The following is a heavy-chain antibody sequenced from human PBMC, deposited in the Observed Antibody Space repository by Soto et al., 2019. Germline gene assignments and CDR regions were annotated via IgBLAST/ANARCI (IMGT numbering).Heavy chain of an antibody. CDR1: RLTFSDYY. V-gene: IGHV3-11*01. CDR3: ARDPEPQYYFDS. CDR2: ISGSGGTT. Sequence: QPQLVESGGGLVKPGGSLRLSCAASRLTFSDYYMGWIRQAPGKGLEWISYISGSGGTTYYADSVKGRFTISRDNAKNSLYLHMNSLRVEDTAIYYCARDPEPQYYFDSWGQGTLVTVPS. J-gene: IGHJ4*02.